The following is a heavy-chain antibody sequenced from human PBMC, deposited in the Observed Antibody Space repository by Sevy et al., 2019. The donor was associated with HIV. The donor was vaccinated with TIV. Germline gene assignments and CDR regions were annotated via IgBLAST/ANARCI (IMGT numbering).Heavy chain of an antibody. CDR1: GFTFSNYA. J-gene: IGHJ4*02. V-gene: IGHV3-30-3*01. Sequence: GGSLRLSCAASGFTFSNYAMHWVRQAPGKGLEWVAVISYDGSNKYYADSVRGRFTISRDSSKNTLYLQMNSLKTEDTAVYYCATDIGLQWELLGARFFDSWGQGTLVTVSS. D-gene: IGHD3-3*01. CDR2: ISYDGSNK. CDR3: ATDIGLQWELLGARFFDS.